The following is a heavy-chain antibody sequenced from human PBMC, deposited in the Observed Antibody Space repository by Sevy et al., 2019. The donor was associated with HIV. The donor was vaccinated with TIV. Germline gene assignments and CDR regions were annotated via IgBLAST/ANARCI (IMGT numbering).Heavy chain of an antibody. D-gene: IGHD3-3*01. V-gene: IGHV3-23*01. Sequence: GGSLRLSCAASGFTFSSYAMSWVRQAPGKGLEWVSAISGSGGSTYYADSVKGRFTTSRDNSKNTLYLQMNSLRAEDTAVYYCASQYDFWSGYYYYGMDVWGQGTTVTVSS. CDR3: ASQYDFWSGYYYYGMDV. CDR1: GFTFSSYA. J-gene: IGHJ6*02. CDR2: ISGSGGST.